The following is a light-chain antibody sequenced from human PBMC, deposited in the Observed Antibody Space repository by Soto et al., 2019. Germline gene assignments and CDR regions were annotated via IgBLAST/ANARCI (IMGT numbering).Light chain of an antibody. CDR1: QTVRNSY. V-gene: IGKV3-20*01. Sequence: EVVLTQSPGTLCLSPGERATLSCRASQTVRNSYLAWYQQKPGQAPRLLISDASSRATGIPDRFSGGGSGTDFTLTISRLEPEDFAVYYCQQFSSYPLTFGGGTRLEIK. CDR2: DAS. J-gene: IGKJ5*01. CDR3: QQFSSYPLT.